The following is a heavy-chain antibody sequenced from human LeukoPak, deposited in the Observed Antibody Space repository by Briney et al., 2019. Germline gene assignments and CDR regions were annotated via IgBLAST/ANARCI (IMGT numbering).Heavy chain of an antibody. J-gene: IGHJ5*02. Sequence: ASVKVSCKASGYTFTVYYMHWVRQAPGQGLEWMGWINPNSGGTNYAQKFQGRVTMTRDTSISTAYMELSRLRSDDTAVYYCARGVITMIVVVIREFDPWGQGTLVTVSS. V-gene: IGHV1-2*02. CDR1: GYTFTVYY. D-gene: IGHD3-22*01. CDR3: ARGVITMIVVVIREFDP. CDR2: INPNSGGT.